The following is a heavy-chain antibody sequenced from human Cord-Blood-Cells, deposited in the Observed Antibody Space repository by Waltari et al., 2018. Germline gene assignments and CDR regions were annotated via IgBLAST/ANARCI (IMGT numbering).Heavy chain of an antibody. CDR2: ISGDGGST. CDR3: TRKHGDIDY. V-gene: IGHV3-43*02. J-gene: IGHJ4*02. D-gene: IGHD5-12*01. Sequence: EVQLVESGGGVVQPGGSLRLSCAASGFPFGDLCMPWVRLAPGKGLEWVSLISGDGGSTYYADSVKGRFTISRDNSKNSLYLQMNSLRTEDTALYYCTRKHGDIDYWGQGTLVTVSS. CDR1: GFPFGDLC.